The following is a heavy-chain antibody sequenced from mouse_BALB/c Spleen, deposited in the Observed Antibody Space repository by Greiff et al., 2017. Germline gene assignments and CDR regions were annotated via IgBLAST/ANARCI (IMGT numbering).Heavy chain of an antibody. CDR2: ISDGGSYT. D-gene: IGHD4-1*01. CDR1: GFTFSDYY. Sequence: EVQLVESGGGLVKPGGSLKLSCAASGFTFSDYYMYWVRQTPEKRLEWVATISDGGSYTYYPDSVKGRFTISRDNAKNNLYLQMSSLKSEDTAMYYCARDGGWDGFAYWGQGTLVTVSA. J-gene: IGHJ3*01. CDR3: ARDGGWDGFAY. V-gene: IGHV5-4*02.